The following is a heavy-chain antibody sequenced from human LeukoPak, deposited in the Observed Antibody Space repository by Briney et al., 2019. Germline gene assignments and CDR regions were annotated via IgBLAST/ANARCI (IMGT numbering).Heavy chain of an antibody. D-gene: IGHD3-3*01. CDR3: ARAVSDYDFWSGIHY. CDR2: IYYSGST. CDR1: GGSISSGGYY. V-gene: IGHV4-31*03. J-gene: IGHJ4*02. Sequence: SQTLSLTCTVSGGSISSGGYYWSWSRQHPGKGLEWIGYIYYSGSTYYNPSLKSRVTISVDTSKNQFSLKLSSVTAADTAVYYCARAVSDYDFWSGIHYWGQGTLVTVSS.